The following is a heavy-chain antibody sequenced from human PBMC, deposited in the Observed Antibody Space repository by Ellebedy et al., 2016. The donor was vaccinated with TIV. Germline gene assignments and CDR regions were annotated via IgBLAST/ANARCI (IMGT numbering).Heavy chain of an antibody. V-gene: IGHV4-39*07. CDR3: ARDPALPRGRFDT. CDR2: IYYSGSA. Sequence: MPSETLSLTCTVSGGSISNSDYYWNWIRQPPGKGLGWIGSIYYSGSAYYNPSLKSRVTVSVDTSKNQFSLNLSSVTAADTAVYYCARDPALPRGRFDTWGQGTLVTVSS. J-gene: IGHJ5*02. CDR1: GGSISNSDYY.